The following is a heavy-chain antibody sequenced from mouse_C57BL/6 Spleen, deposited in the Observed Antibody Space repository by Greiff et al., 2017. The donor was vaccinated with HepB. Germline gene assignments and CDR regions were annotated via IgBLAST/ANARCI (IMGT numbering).Heavy chain of an antibody. CDR3: TRTRYYDYDWYFDV. Sequence: VQLQQSGTVLARPGASVKMSCKTSGYTFTSYWMHWVKQRPGQGLEWIGAIYPGNSDTSYNQKFKGKAKLTAVTSASTAYMELSSLTNEDSAVYYCTRTRYYDYDWYFDVWGTGTTVTVSS. CDR1: GYTFTSYW. J-gene: IGHJ1*03. CDR2: IYPGNSDT. V-gene: IGHV1-5*01. D-gene: IGHD2-4*01.